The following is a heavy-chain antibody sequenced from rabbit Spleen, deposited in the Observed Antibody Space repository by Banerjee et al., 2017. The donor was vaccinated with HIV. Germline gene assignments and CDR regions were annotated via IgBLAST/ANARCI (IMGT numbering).Heavy chain of an antibody. D-gene: IGHD1-1*01. Sequence: QEQLVESGGGLVQPEGSLTLTCTASGFSFSSSYYMCWVRQAPGKGLEWIACIYAISGSNAYASWAKGRFTISKTSSTTVTLQMTSLTAADTATYFCARYVDNSGDYNLWGPGTLVTVS. V-gene: IGHV1S45*01. CDR2: IYAISGSN. J-gene: IGHJ4*01. CDR1: GFSFSSSYY. CDR3: ARYVDNSGDYNL.